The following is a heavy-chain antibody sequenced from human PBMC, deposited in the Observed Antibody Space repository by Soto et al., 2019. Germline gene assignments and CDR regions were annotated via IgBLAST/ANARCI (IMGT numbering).Heavy chain of an antibody. J-gene: IGHJ5*02. V-gene: IGHV4-4*02. D-gene: IGHD3-10*01. Sequence: PSETLSLTCAVSGGSISSSNWWSWVRQPPGKGLEWIGEIYHSGSTNYNPSLKSRVTISVDKSKNQFSLKLSSVTAADTAVYYCARVQRNFYYGSGSYYYNWFDPWGQGTLVTVSS. CDR3: ARVQRNFYYGSGSYYYNWFDP. CDR1: GGSISSSNW. CDR2: IYHSGST.